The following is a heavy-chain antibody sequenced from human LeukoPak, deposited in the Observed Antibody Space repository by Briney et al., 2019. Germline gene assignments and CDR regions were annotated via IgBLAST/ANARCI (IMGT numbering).Heavy chain of an antibody. CDR2: IYAGGNT. CDR1: GGSISSSNYY. D-gene: IGHD3-22*01. CDR3: ARHYSSGYYYAFGY. J-gene: IGHJ4*02. Sequence: PSETLSLTCTVSGGSISSSNYYWSWVRQPAGNRLEWIGRIYAGGNTNYNPPLKTRVTISVDTSKNQFSLKLSSVTAADTAVYYCARHYSSGYYYAFGYWGQGTLVTVSS. V-gene: IGHV4-61*02.